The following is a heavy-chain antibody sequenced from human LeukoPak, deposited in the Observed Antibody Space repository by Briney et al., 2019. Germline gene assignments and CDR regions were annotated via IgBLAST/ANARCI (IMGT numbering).Heavy chain of an antibody. J-gene: IGHJ6*03. V-gene: IGHV4-31*03. CDR3: ARAITYYDFWSGYYGPNYYYYMDV. CDR1: GGSISSGGYY. Sequence: SETLSLTCTVSGGSISSGGYYWSWIRQHPGKGLEWIGYIYYSGSTYYIPSLKSRVTISVDTSKNQFSLKLSSVTAADTAVYYCARAITYYDFWSGYYGPNYYYYMDVWGKGTTVTVSS. D-gene: IGHD3-3*01. CDR2: IYYSGST.